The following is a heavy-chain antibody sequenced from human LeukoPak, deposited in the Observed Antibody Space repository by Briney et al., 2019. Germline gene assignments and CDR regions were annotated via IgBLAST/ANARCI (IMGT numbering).Heavy chain of an antibody. CDR1: GFTFSDSW. Sequence: GGSLRLSCAASGFTFSDSWMSWVRQAPEKGLEWVANMNQDGSAKDYVDSVKGRFTISRDNARNSLYLQMSSLRAEDTAVYYCATYTHWVAGDVWGQGTTVTVSS. CDR2: MNQDGSAK. D-gene: IGHD3-16*01. V-gene: IGHV3-7*01. CDR3: ATYTHWVAGDV. J-gene: IGHJ6*02.